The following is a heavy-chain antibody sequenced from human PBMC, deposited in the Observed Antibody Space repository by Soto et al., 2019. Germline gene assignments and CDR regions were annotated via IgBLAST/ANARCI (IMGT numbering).Heavy chain of an antibody. CDR1: GFTFSNYW. CDR2: IRQDGSEG. D-gene: IGHD2-15*01. V-gene: IGHV3-7*03. CDR3: ERERGSTSMDV. J-gene: IGHJ6*02. Sequence: GGSLRLSCAASGFTFSNYWMTWVRQAPGKGLEWVANIRQDGSEGSYVDSVKGRFTISRDNAKVSLFLQMNSLRAEDTAVYYCERERGSTSMDVCGQGTTVTVSS.